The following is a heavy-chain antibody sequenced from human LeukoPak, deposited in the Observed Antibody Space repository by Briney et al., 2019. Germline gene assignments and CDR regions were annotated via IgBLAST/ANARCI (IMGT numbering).Heavy chain of an antibody. Sequence: GGSLRLSCAASGFTVSSNYMSWVRQAPGKGLEWVSIIYSGGSTFYADSVKGRFTISRDNSKNTLYLQMNSLRAEDTAVYYCARVLHKRNYDSSDYYGYWGQGTLVTVSS. V-gene: IGHV3-53*01. D-gene: IGHD3-22*01. CDR1: GFTVSSNY. CDR2: IYSGGST. J-gene: IGHJ4*02. CDR3: ARVLHKRNYDSSDYYGY.